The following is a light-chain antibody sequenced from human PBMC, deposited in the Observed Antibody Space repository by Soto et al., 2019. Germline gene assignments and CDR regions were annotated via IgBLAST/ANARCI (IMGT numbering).Light chain of an antibody. CDR1: QSVNQK. J-gene: IGKJ5*01. Sequence: LSLHTLSLSSAARATLSCRASQSVNQKLGWYQQKPGQAPRLLIYRASYRATGIPARFSGSGSGTEYTLTISSLQSGDVSVYYCQHFNFWPHTFGQGTRLEIK. CDR3: QHFNFWPHT. CDR2: RAS. V-gene: IGKV3-15*01.